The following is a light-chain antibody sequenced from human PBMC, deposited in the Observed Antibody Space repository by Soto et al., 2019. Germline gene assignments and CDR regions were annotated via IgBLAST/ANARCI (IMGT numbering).Light chain of an antibody. J-gene: IGLJ2*01. V-gene: IGLV2-14*01. CDR1: SSDVGGYNY. CDR2: EVS. CDR3: SSYTGSSTFVV. Sequence: QSALTQPASVSGSPGQSITISCTGTSSDVGGYNYVSWYQQHPGKAPKLIIYEVSNRPSGVSDRFSGSKSGNTASLTMSGLQAEDGADYYCSSYTGSSTFVVFGGGTKVTVL.